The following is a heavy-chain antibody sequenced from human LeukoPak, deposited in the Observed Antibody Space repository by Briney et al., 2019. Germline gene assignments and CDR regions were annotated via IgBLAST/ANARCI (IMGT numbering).Heavy chain of an antibody. CDR1: GFTFKRYH. CDR2: IDGGGTNT. Sequence: GGSLRLSCAASGFTFKRYHMSWVRQAPGKGLDWVSSIDGGGTNTYYADSVKGRFTISRDSSKNTLYLHMNSLRAEDTAVYYCAKDALYSGSYLLGGSGYFDYWGQGTLVTVSS. D-gene: IGHD1-26*01. CDR3: AKDALYSGSYLLGGSGYFDY. V-gene: IGHV3-23*01. J-gene: IGHJ4*02.